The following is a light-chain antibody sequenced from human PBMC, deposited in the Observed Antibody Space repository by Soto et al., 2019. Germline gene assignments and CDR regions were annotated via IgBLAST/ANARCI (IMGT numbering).Light chain of an antibody. CDR3: QQYNNWPPLT. V-gene: IGKV3-15*01. CDR1: QSVSSN. J-gene: IGKJ2*01. CDR2: GAS. Sequence: EIVMTQSPATLSVSPGERATLSCRASQSVSSNLAWYQQKPGQAPRLLIYGASTRANGIPARFSGSGSGTEFTLTISSLQSEDFAVYYCQQYNNWPPLTFGQGTKLEIK.